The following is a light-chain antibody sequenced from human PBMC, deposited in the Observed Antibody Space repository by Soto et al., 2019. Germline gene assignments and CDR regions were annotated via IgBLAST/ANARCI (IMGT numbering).Light chain of an antibody. J-gene: IGLJ2*01. CDR1: SRDVGYYDF. CDR3: CSFAGTSTPVV. Sequence: QSVLTQSPSVAGSPGQSVTISCTGSSRDVGYYDFVSWYQQHPGKAPKLIIYDVSTRPSGVPHRFSGSRSGNTASLTISGLQAEDEAHYYCCSFAGTSTPVVFGGGTKLTVL. CDR2: DVS. V-gene: IGLV2-11*01.